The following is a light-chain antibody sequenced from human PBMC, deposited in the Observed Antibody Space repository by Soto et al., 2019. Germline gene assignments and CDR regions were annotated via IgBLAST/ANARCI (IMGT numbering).Light chain of an antibody. CDR1: QSISSY. V-gene: IGKV1-39*01. J-gene: IGKJ2*01. CDR3: QQSYSFLYT. CDR2: AVS. Sequence: DIQMTQSPSSLSASVGDIVTITCRASQSISSYLNWYQQKPGKAPKLLSYAVSILQSGVPSRFSGSGSGTDFTLAITSLQPEDFATYCFQQSYSFLYTFGQGTKLEIK.